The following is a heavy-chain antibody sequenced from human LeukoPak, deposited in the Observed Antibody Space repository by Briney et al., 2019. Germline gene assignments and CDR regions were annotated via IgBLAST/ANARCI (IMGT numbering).Heavy chain of an antibody. V-gene: IGHV1-18*01. Sequence: ASVKVSCXASGYTFTSYGISWVRQAPGQGLEWMGWISAYNGNTNYAQKLQGRVTMTTDTSTSTAYMELRSLRSDDTAVYYCARDLSVAGPFDYWGQGTLVTVSS. D-gene: IGHD6-19*01. J-gene: IGHJ4*02. CDR2: ISAYNGNT. CDR3: ARDLSVAGPFDY. CDR1: GYTFTSYG.